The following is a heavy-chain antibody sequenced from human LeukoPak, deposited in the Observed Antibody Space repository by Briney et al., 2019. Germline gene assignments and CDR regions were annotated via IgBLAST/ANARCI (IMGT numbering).Heavy chain of an antibody. J-gene: IGHJ4*02. D-gene: IGHD6-19*01. CDR3: ARDFSGQWLDY. CDR2: ISSSGSTI. V-gene: IGHV3-48*03. CDR1: GFTFSSYE. Sequence: PGGSLRLSCAASGFTFSSYEMNWVRQAPGKGLEWVSYISSSGSTIYYADSVKGRFTISRDNAKNSLYLQMNSLRAEDTAVYYCARDFSGQWLDYWGQGTLVTVSS.